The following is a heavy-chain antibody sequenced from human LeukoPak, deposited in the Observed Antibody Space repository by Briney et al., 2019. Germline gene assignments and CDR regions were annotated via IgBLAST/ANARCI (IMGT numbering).Heavy chain of an antibody. CDR2: IYYSGST. CDR3: ARLGDYDFWSGYPNWFDP. V-gene: IGHV4-59*08. CDR1: GGSISSYY. D-gene: IGHD3-3*01. Sequence: PSETLSLTCTVSGGSISSYYWSWIRQPPGKGLEWIGYIYYSGSTNYNPSLKSRVTISVDTSKNQFSLKLSSVTAADTAVYYCARLGDYDFWSGYPNWFDPWGQGTPVSVSS. J-gene: IGHJ5*02.